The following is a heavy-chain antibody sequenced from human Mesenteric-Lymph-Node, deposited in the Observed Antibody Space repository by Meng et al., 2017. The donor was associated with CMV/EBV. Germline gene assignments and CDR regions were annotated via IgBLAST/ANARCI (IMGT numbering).Heavy chain of an antibody. CDR3: ARGRYSWGE. V-gene: IGHV3-33*01. CDR2: IWYDGSNK. D-gene: IGHD3-16*01. CDR1: GFTFSSYG. J-gene: IGHJ4*02. Sequence: GESLKISCAASGFTFSSYGMHWVCQAPGKGLEWVAVIWYDGSNKYYADSVKGRFTISRDNSKNTLYLQMNSLRAEDTAVYYCARGRYSWGEWGQGTLVTVSS.